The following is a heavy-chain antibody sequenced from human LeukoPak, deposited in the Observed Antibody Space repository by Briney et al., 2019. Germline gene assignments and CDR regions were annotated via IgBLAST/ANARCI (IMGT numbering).Heavy chain of an antibody. CDR1: GFTFNTYW. J-gene: IGHJ4*02. CDR3: ARDFFVDS. CDR2: INFDGSTT. D-gene: IGHD2/OR15-2a*01. Sequence: QPGGSLRLSCAASGFTFNTYWMHWVHQAPGRGLVWVSRINFDGSTTDYADSVKGRFTISRDNAKNTLYLQMNSLRAEDTALYYCARDFFVDSWGQGTLVTVSS. V-gene: IGHV3-74*01.